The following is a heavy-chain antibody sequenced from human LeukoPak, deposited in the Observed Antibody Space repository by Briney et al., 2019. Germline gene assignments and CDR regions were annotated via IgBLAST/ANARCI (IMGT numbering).Heavy chain of an antibody. CDR3: ATAYGPY. CDR2: VDPEDGET. V-gene: IGHV1-69-2*01. J-gene: IGHJ4*02. Sequence: ASVKVSCKASGYTFTDYYMHWVQQARGKGLEWMGRVDPEDGETIYAEKFQGRVTITADTSTDTAYMELSSMRSEDTAVYYCATAYGPYWGQGTLVTVSS. D-gene: IGHD3-10*01. CDR1: GYTFTDYY.